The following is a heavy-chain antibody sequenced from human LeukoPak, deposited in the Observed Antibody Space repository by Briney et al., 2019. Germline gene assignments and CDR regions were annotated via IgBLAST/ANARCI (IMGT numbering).Heavy chain of an antibody. Sequence: GASVKVSCKASGYTFTGYYLFWVRQAPGQGLEWMGWINPNSGATKYAQKFQGRVTPTRDTSIRTTYMELSSLRSDDTAVYYCARDERYSYGDNHYPDLGFWGQGTPVTVSS. D-gene: IGHD4/OR15-4a*01. J-gene: IGHJ4*02. CDR1: GYTFTGYY. CDR2: INPNSGAT. CDR3: ARDERYSYGDNHYPDLGF. V-gene: IGHV1-2*02.